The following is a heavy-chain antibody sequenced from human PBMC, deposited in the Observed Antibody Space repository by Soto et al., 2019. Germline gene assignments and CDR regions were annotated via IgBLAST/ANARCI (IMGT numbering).Heavy chain of an antibody. V-gene: IGHV4-31*11. J-gene: IGHJ4*02. D-gene: IGHD5-12*01. CDR3: AREVPHSGSDYFDY. CDR1: GGSISSGGYS. Sequence: PSETLSLTCAVSGGSISSGGYSWSWIRQPPGKGLEWIGYIYYSGSTYYNPSLKSRVTISVDTSKNQFSLKLSSVTAADTAVYYCAREVPHSGSDYFDYWGQGTLVTVSS. CDR2: IYYSGST.